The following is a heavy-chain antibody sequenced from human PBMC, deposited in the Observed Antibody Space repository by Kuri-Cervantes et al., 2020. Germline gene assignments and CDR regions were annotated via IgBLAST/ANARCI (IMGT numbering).Heavy chain of an antibody. CDR2: INHSGST. J-gene: IGHJ4*02. Sequence: GSLRLSCAVYGGSFSGYYWSWIRQPPGKGLEWIGEINHSGSTNYNPSLKSRVTISVDTSKNQFSLKLSSVTAADTAVYYCARHVLRYFHTDYWGQGTLVTVSS. CDR3: ARHVLRYFHTDY. CDR1: GGSFSGYY. D-gene: IGHD3-9*01. V-gene: IGHV4-34*01.